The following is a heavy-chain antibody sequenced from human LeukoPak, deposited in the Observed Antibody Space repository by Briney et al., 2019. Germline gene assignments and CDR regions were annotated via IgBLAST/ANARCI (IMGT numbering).Heavy chain of an antibody. Sequence: PGGSLRLSCAASGFTFSSYSMNWVRQAPGKGLEWVSYIEYSSSSIYYADSVKGRFTISRDNAKNSLYLQMNSLRAEDTALYYCARDEEGGSYPLDYWGQGTLVTVSS. D-gene: IGHD1-26*01. CDR2: IEYSSSSI. J-gene: IGHJ4*02. V-gene: IGHV3-48*04. CDR1: GFTFSSYS. CDR3: ARDEEGGSYPLDY.